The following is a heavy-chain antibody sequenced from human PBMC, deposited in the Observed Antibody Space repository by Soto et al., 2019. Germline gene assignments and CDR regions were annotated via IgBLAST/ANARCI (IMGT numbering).Heavy chain of an antibody. D-gene: IGHD2-21*02. CDR3: VRTAREGTVAPHWFDR. Sequence: SETLSLTCTVAGASIRSTDYYWSWIRQAPGKGLEWIGYVYYTGSTYYNPSLMSRLTISVDTSKNQFSLKLTSVTAAETAVYYCVRTAREGTVAPHWFDRWGQGTQVTVSS. V-gene: IGHV4-30-4*01. J-gene: IGHJ5*02. CDR2: VYYTGST. CDR1: GASIRSTDYY.